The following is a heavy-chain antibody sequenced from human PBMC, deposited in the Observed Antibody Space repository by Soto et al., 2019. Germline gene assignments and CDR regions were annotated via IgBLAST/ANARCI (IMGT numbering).Heavy chain of an antibody. V-gene: IGHV4-59*01. CDR3: ARDIPGPAAGPPGPFDP. CDR1: GGSISSYY. Sequence: SETLSLTCTVSGGSISSYYWSWIRQPPGKGLEWIGYIYYSGSTNYNPSLKSRVTISVDTSRNQFSLKLSSVTAADTAVYYCARDIPGPAAGPPGPFDPWGQGTLVTVSS. D-gene: IGHD6-13*01. CDR2: IYYSGST. J-gene: IGHJ5*02.